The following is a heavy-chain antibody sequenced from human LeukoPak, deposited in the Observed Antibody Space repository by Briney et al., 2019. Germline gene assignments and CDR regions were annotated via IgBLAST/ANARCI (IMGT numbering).Heavy chain of an antibody. V-gene: IGHV3-15*01. CDR2: IKSERHGGTR. CDR3: IADLDNCCYRMDV. Sequence: PGGSLRLSCAGSGFTFSHAWMNWVRQAPGKGLEWVGRIKSERHGGTRDYAAPVQGRFTISRDDSINTVYLQMNSLKTEDTAVNYCIADLDNCCYRMDVWGQGTTVTVSS. D-gene: IGHD1-1*01. CDR1: GFTFSHAW. J-gene: IGHJ6*02.